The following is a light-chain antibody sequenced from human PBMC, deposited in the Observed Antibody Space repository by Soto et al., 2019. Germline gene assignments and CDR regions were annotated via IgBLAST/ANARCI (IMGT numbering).Light chain of an antibody. Sequence: IVLTQSPGTLSLSPGEKATLSCRASQTVRSNFLAWYQQQPGQAPRLLIFGASTRATGNPDRFSGSGSGTDFTLTISRLEPEDSAVYICHQYGYGADTFGQGTKLEIK. CDR3: HQYGYGADT. V-gene: IGKV3-20*01. CDR1: QTVRSNF. CDR2: GAS. J-gene: IGKJ2*01.